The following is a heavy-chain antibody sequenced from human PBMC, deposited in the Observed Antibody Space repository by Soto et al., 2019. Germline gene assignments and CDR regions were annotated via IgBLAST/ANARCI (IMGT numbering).Heavy chain of an antibody. CDR2: ISAYNGNT. D-gene: IGHD2-2*01. CDR1: GYTSTSYG. V-gene: IGHV1-18*01. J-gene: IGHJ3*02. Sequence: QVQLVQSGAEVKKPGASVKVSCKASGYTSTSYGISWVRQAPGQGLEWMGWISAYNGNTNYAQKLQGRVTMTTDTSTSTAYMELRSLRSDDTAVYYCAGRYCSSTSCYEDAFDIWGQGTMVTVSS. CDR3: AGRYCSSTSCYEDAFDI.